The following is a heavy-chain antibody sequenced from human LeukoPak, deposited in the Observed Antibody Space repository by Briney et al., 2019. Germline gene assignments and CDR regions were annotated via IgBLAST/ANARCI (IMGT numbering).Heavy chain of an antibody. CDR3: AREGNRYSPF. D-gene: IGHD5-18*01. J-gene: IGHJ4*02. CDR1: GASVSSGSYY. CDR2: LHYSGGT. V-gene: IGHV4-61*01. Sequence: SETLSLTCTVSGASVSSGSYYWSWIRQPPGKVLEWIGYLHYSGGTNYNPSFKSRVTISLDTSMNHFSLNLTSVTAADTAVYYCAREGNRYSPFWGQGTQVTVSS.